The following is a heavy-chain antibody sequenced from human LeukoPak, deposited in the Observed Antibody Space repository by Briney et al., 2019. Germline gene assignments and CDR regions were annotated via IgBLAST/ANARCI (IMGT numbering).Heavy chain of an antibody. V-gene: IGHV4-34*01. CDR1: GGSFSGYY. CDR3: ARGVSVFDFWSGYQS. J-gene: IGHJ4*02. D-gene: IGHD3-3*01. Sequence: PSETLSLTCAVDGGSFSGYYWSWIRQPPGKGLEWIGEINHSGSTNYNPSLKSRVTISVDTSKNQFSLKLSSVTAADTAVYYCARGVSVFDFWSGYQSWGQGTLVTVSS. CDR2: INHSGST.